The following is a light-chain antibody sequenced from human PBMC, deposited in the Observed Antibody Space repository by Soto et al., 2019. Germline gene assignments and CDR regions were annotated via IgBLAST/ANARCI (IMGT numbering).Light chain of an antibody. V-gene: IGLV2-14*02. CDR3: CSYTSRRTSGV. CDR1: NSDVGNYNF. J-gene: IGLJ1*01. CDR2: EST. Sequence: QSALTQPASVSGSPGQSITISCTGTNSDVGNYNFVSWYQQHPGKAPKLIIHESTKRPSGVSNRFSGSKSGNAASLTISRLQDEDEAEYYCCSYTSRRTSGVFGSGTKLTVL.